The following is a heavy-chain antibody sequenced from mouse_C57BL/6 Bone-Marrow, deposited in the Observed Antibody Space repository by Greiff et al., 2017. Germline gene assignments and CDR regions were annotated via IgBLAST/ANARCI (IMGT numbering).Heavy chain of an antibody. J-gene: IGHJ2*01. CDR1: EYEFPSHD. V-gene: IGHV5-2*01. CDR2: INSDGGST. Sequence: EVKVVESGGGLVQPGESLKLSCESNEYEFPSHDMSWVRKTPEKRLELVAAINSDGGSTYYPDTMERRFILSRDNTKKTLYLQMSSLRSADTALYYCARPSIGDYFDYWGQGTTLTVSS. CDR3: ARPSIGDYFDY. D-gene: IGHD2-14*01.